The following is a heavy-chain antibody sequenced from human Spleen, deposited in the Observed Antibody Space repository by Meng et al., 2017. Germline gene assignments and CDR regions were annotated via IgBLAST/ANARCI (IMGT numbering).Heavy chain of an antibody. CDR1: GFTFSGSA. V-gene: IGHV3-73*01. J-gene: IGHJ6*02. CDR2: IRSKANSYAT. Sequence: GGSLRLSCAASGFTFSGSAMRWVRQASGKGLEWVGRIRSKANSYATAYAASVKGRFTISRDDSKNTAYLQMNSLKTEDTAVYYCTSRITITPYYYYGMDVWGQGTTVTVSS. CDR3: TSRITITPYYYYGMDV. D-gene: IGHD3-3*01.